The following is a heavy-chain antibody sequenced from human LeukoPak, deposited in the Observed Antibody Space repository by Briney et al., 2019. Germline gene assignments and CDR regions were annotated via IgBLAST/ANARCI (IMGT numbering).Heavy chain of an antibody. CDR2: IYFNAGST. Sequence: SETLYLTCSVSGGSISTTIYYWGWLRQPPGKGLEWIGSIYFNAGSTFYNPSLKRRATLSVDTSKNQFSLSLSSVTAADTAVYYCARPLYNNWGQFDPWGQGTLVTVSS. CDR3: ARPLYNNWGQFDP. V-gene: IGHV4-39*01. D-gene: IGHD1-1*01. CDR1: GGSISTTIYY. J-gene: IGHJ5*02.